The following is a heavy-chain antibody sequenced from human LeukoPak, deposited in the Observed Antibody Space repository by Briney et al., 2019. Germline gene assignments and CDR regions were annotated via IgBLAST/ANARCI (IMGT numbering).Heavy chain of an antibody. CDR3: ARGRVGGLRYFDWVPNREYYFDY. Sequence: GASVKVSCKASGYTFTSYDINLVRQATGQGLEWMGWMNPNSGNTGYAQKFQGRVTMTRNTSISTAYMELSSLRSEDTAVYYCARGRVGGLRYFDWVPNREYYFDYWGQGTLVTVSS. CDR1: GYTFTSYD. J-gene: IGHJ4*02. D-gene: IGHD3-9*01. CDR2: MNPNSGNT. V-gene: IGHV1-8*01.